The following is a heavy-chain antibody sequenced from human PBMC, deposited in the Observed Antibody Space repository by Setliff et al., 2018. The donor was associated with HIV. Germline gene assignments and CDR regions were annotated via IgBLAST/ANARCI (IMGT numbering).Heavy chain of an antibody. D-gene: IGHD2-2*01. CDR1: GFTFSSHA. CDR2: ISGSGGST. V-gene: IGHV3-23*01. J-gene: IGHJ5*02. Sequence: GGSLRLSCAASGFTFSSHAMSWVRQAPGKGLEWVSAISGSGGSTYYADSVKGRFTISRDNSKNTLYLQMNSLRAEDTAVYYCASSPNIVVVPAALDPWGQGTLVTVSS. CDR3: ASSPNIVVVPAALDP.